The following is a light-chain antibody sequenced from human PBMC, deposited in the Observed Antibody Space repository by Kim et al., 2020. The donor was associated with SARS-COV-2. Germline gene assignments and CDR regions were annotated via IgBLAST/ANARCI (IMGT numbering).Light chain of an antibody. J-gene: IGKJ1*01. CDR2: GAS. Sequence: EIVMTQSPATLSVSPGERATLSCRASQSVSSNLAWYQQKPGQAPRLLIYGASTRATGIPARFSGSGSGTEFTLTISSLQSEDFAVYYCQQYNNWPPVAFGQGTKVDIK. CDR1: QSVSSN. V-gene: IGKV3-15*01. CDR3: QQYNNWPPVA.